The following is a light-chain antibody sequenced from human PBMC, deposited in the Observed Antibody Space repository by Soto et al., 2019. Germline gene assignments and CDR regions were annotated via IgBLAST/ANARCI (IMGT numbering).Light chain of an antibody. CDR2: GNN. V-gene: IGLV1-40*01. CDR1: SSNIGAGYD. CDR3: QSYDSSLRDVV. J-gene: IGLJ2*01. Sequence: QSVPTQPPSVSGAPRQRVTISCTGNSSNIGAGYDVHWYQQLPGTAPKLLIYGNNNRPSGVPDRFSGSKSGTSASLAITGLQAEDEADYYCQSYDSSLRDVVFGGGTKLTVL.